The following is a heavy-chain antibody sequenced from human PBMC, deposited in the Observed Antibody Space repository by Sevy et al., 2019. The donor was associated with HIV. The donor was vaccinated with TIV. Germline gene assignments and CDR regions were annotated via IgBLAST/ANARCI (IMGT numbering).Heavy chain of an antibody. J-gene: IGHJ3*02. D-gene: IGHD3-9*01. CDR1: GFTFNAYD. Sequence: GGSLRLSCAVSGFTFNAYDMHWVRQAPGKGLEYMALISYDGGKKYYADSVKGRFTISRDNSENTLYLQMNNLRAEDTAVYYCAKDLYYDIWTGDATDAFDMWGQGTMVTVSS. V-gene: IGHV3-30*18. CDR2: ISYDGGKK. CDR3: AKDLYYDIWTGDATDAFDM.